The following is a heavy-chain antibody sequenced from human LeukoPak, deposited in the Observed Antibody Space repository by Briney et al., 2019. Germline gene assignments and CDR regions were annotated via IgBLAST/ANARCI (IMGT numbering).Heavy chain of an antibody. CDR1: GFTFSDWY. J-gene: IGHJ6*02. CDR2: IDMSGRTI. Sequence: GGSLRLSCAASGFTFSDWYTSWIRQAPGKGLEWVSYIDMSGRTIYYADSVKGRFTISRDNARNSLYLQMSSLRAEDTAVYYCARGHYGLDVWGQGTTVTVSS. V-gene: IGHV3-11*01. CDR3: ARGHYGLDV.